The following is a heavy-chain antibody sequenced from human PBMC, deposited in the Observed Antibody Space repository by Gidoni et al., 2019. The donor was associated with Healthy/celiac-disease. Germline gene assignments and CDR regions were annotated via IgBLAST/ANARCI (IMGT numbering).Heavy chain of an antibody. CDR2: IIPIFGTA. CDR1: GGTFSSYA. Sequence: QVQLVQSGAEVKKPGSSVKVSCKASGGTFSSYAISWVRQAPGQGLEWMGGIIPIFGTANYAQKFQGRVTITADESTSTAYMELSSLRSEDTAVYYCARERDVAVAAGYYYGMDVWGQGTTVTVSS. D-gene: IGHD6-19*01. V-gene: IGHV1-69*01. J-gene: IGHJ6*02. CDR3: ARERDVAVAAGYYYGMDV.